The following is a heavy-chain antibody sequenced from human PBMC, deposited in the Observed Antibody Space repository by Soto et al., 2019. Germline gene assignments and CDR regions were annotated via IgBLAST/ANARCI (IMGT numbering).Heavy chain of an antibody. V-gene: IGHV4-59*08. CDR1: GGSISSYY. Sequence: SETLSLTCTVSGGSISSYYWSWIRQPPGKGLEWIGYIYHTGITNYNPSLKSRVTISVDMSKNQFSLTLSSVTAADTAFYHCARQYGALAVALDYWGQGALVTISS. CDR2: IYHTGIT. CDR3: ARQYGALAVALDY. D-gene: IGHD6-19*01. J-gene: IGHJ4*02.